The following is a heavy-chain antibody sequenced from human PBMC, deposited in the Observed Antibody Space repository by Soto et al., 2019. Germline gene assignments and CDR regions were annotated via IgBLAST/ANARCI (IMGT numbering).Heavy chain of an antibody. V-gene: IGHV3-23*01. CDR1: GFTFSSYA. CDR2: ISGSGGST. Sequence: EVQLLESGGGLVQPGGSLRLSCAASGFTFSSYAMSWVRQAPGKGLEWVSAISGSGGSTYYANSVKGRFTISRDNSKNPLYLQMSRLRAEDTAVYYCSKDTGGGGFLEWLSRYYFDYWGQGSLVTVSS. J-gene: IGHJ4*02. CDR3: SKDTGGGGFLEWLSRYYFDY. D-gene: IGHD3-3*01.